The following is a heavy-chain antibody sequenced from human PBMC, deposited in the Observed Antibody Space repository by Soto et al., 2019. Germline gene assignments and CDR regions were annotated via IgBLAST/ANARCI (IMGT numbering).Heavy chain of an antibody. Sequence: SETLSLTCTVSGGSISSYYWSWIRQSPGKGLEWIAYMFYTGNTYYNPSLKSGVTISGDTSKNHFSLKPRSVSTADTAVYYCASWGREEAGIQHLGQGTLVTVSS. CDR2: MFYTGNT. J-gene: IGHJ1*01. V-gene: IGHV4-59*01. CDR1: GGSISSYY. D-gene: IGHD6-13*01. CDR3: ASWGREEAGIQH.